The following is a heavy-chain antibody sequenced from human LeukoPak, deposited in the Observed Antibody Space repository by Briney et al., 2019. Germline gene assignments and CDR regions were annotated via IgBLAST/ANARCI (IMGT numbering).Heavy chain of an antibody. D-gene: IGHD6-13*01. CDR1: GYTFTGYY. Sequence: ASVKVSCKASGYTFTGYYMHWVRQAPGQGLEWMGRINPNSGGTNYAQKFQGRVTITADESTSTAYMELSSLRSEDTAVYYCARDPSGSYSSSWHNFDYWGQGTLVTVSS. CDR2: INPNSGGT. V-gene: IGHV1-2*06. CDR3: ARDPSGSYSSSWHNFDY. J-gene: IGHJ4*02.